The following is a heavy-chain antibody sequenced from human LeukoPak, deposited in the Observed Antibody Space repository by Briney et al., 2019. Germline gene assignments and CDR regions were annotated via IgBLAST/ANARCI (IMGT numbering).Heavy chain of an antibody. CDR2: INPNSGGT. CDR1: GYTFTGYY. V-gene: IGHV1-2*02. CDR3: ARDHYDILTGSDAFDI. Sequence: ASVKVSCKASGYTFTGYYIHWVRQAPGQGLEWMGWINPNSGGTNYAQKFQGRVTMTRDTSISTAYMELSRLRSDDTAVYYCARDHYDILTGSDAFDIWGQGTMVTVSS. D-gene: IGHD3-9*01. J-gene: IGHJ3*02.